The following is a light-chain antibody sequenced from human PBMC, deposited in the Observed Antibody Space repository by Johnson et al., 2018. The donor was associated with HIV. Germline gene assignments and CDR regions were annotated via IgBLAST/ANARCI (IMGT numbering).Light chain of an antibody. CDR2: ENN. J-gene: IGLJ1*01. CDR3: GTWDSSLSANV. CDR1: SSNIGNNY. Sequence: QSVLTQPPSVSAAPGQKVTISCSGSSSNIGNNYVSWYQQLPGTAPKLLIYENNKRPSGIPYRFSGSKSGTSATLGITGLQTGDEADYYCGTWDSSLSANVFGTGTKLTVL. V-gene: IGLV1-51*02.